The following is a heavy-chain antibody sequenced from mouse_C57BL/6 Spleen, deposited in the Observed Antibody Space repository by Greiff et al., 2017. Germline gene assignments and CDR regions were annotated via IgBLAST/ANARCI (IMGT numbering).Heavy chain of an antibody. V-gene: IGHV5-16*01. D-gene: IGHD3-3*01. CDR1: GYTFTNYY. CDR2: INPDGSST. Sequence: VQLLQSEAGLVQPGSSMKLSCTASGYTFTNYYMAWVRQGPEKGLEWVANINPDGSSTYYLDSLKSRYTLTRDNAKNTLYLQMSSLTSEDTAAYYCARVYSRAAWFAYWGQGTLVTVSA. CDR3: ARVYSRAAWFAY. J-gene: IGHJ3*01.